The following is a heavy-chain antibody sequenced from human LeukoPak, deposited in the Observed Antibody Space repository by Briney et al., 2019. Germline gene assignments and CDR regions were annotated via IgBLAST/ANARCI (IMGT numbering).Heavy chain of an antibody. J-gene: IGHJ4*02. V-gene: IGHV4-34*01. CDR1: GESFNGYY. D-gene: IGHD1-26*01. Sequence: PLETLSLTCAVYGESFNGYYWSWIRQPPGKGLEWTGEINHSGRTNYNPSLKGRVTTSVDTSKNQFSLKLNSLTAADTAVYYCARRAVGATLDYWGQGILVTVSS. CDR3: ARRAVGATLDY. CDR2: INHSGRT.